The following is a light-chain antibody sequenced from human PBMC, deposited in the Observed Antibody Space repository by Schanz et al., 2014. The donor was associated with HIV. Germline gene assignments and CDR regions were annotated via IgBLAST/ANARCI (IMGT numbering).Light chain of an antibody. CDR1: SSDFSRSDY. CDR3: SSHAGSDNFGI. J-gene: IGLJ2*01. CDR2: DVS. V-gene: IGLV2-14*03. Sequence: QSALTQPASVSGSPGQSVTISCTSTSSDFSRSDYVCWYQHHPGKAPKLMIYDVSNRPSGVSNRFSGSKSGNTASLTVSGLQAEDEADYYCSSHAGSDNFGIFGGGTKLTVL.